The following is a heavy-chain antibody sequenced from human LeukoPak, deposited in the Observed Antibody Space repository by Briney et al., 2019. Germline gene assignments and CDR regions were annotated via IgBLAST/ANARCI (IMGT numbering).Heavy chain of an antibody. CDR3: VRGWEYSSGWYYFDY. D-gene: IGHD6-19*01. CDR2: TYYRSKWYN. CDR1: GGSVSSNSVT. V-gene: IGHV6-1*01. Sequence: SQTLSLTCAISGGSVSSNSVTWNWIRQSPSRGLEWLGRTYYRSKWYNDYAVSVKSRITINPDTSKNQFSLQLNSVTPEDTAVYYCVRGWEYSSGWYYFDYWGQGTLVTVSS. J-gene: IGHJ4*02.